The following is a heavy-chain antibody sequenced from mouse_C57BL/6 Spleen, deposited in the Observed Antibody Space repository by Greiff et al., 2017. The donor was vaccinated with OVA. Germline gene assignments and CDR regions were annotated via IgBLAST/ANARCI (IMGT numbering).Heavy chain of an antibody. CDR3: ARAPSTVVATD. V-gene: IGHV3-6*01. Sequence: EVKLMESGPGLVKPSQSLSLTCSVTGYSITSGYYWNWIRQFPGNKLEWMGYISYDGSNNYNPSLKNRISITRDTSKNQFFLKLNAVTTEDTATYYCARAPSTVVATDWGQGTTLTVSS. CDR2: ISYDGSN. D-gene: IGHD1-1*01. CDR1: GYSITSGYY. J-gene: IGHJ2*01.